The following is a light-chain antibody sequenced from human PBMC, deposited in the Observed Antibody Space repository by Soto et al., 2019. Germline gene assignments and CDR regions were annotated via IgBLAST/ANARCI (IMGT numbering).Light chain of an antibody. Sequence: DIQMTQSPSTLSASVGDRVTITCRASQSISIWLAWYQQKPGKAPTLLIYDASSWESGVPSRFSGGGSGTECTLSISSMQHDDFATYYCQQYNRYLWKFGQATKVE. J-gene: IGKJ1*01. CDR2: DAS. V-gene: IGKV1-5*01. CDR1: QSISIW. CDR3: QQYNRYLWK.